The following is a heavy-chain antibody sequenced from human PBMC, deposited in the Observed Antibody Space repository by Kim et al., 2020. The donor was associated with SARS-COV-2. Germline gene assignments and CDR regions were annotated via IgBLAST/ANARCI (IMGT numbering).Heavy chain of an antibody. CDR3: ARDAKIYQYSSGWSYFDY. D-gene: IGHD6-19*01. V-gene: IGHV3-33*01. Sequence: GGSLRLSCAASGFTFSSYGMHWVRQAPGKGLEWVAVIWYDGSNKYYADSVKGRFTISRDNSKNTLYLQMNSLRAEDTAVYYCARDAKIYQYSSGWSYFDYWGQGTLVTVSS. J-gene: IGHJ4*02. CDR2: IWYDGSNK. CDR1: GFTFSSYG.